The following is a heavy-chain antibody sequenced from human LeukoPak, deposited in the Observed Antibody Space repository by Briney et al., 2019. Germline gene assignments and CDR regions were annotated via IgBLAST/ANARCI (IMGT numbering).Heavy chain of an antibody. Sequence: PSETLSLTCTVSGGSVSSSSYYWSWIRQPPGKGPEWIGYIYYSGSTKYNPSLKSRVTILADTSENQVSLKLNSVTAADTAVYYCARVVGGTYSMDVWGQGTTVTVSS. CDR1: GGSVSSSSYY. J-gene: IGHJ6*02. V-gene: IGHV4-61*01. CDR2: IYYSGST. CDR3: ARVVGGTYSMDV. D-gene: IGHD1-26*01.